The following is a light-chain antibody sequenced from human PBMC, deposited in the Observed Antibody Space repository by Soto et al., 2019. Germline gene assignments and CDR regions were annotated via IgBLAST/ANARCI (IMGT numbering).Light chain of an antibody. J-gene: IGLJ3*02. CDR3: QSYDSSLSGWV. Sequence: QLVLTQPPSVSGAPGQRVTISCTGDSSNIGAGYDVHWYQQPPGTAPKLLIYHSTNRPSGVPDRFSGSKSGASASLAITGLRAEDEADYYCQSYDSSLSGWVFGGGTKLTVL. CDR1: SSNIGAGYD. V-gene: IGLV1-40*01. CDR2: HST.